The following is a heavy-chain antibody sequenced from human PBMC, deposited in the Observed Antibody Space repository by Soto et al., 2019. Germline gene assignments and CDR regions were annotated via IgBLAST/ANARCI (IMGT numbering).Heavy chain of an antibody. D-gene: IGHD3-10*02. CDR1: GGSISSSSYY. V-gene: IGHV4-39*01. J-gene: IGHJ6*03. Sequence: SQTLSLTCTVSGGSISSSSYYWGWIRQPPGKGLEWIGSIYYSGSTYYNPSLKSRVTISVDTSKNQFSLKLSSVTAADTAVYYCARQTMWLPKYYYYYYMDVWGKGTTVTVSS. CDR2: IYYSGST. CDR3: ARQTMWLPKYYYYYYMDV.